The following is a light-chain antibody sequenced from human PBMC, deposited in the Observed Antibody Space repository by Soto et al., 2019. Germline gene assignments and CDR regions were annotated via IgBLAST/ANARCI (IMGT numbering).Light chain of an antibody. V-gene: IGLV6-57*02. CDR2: EDN. J-gene: IGLJ3*02. CDR3: QSYDISNQV. Sequence: NFMLTHPHSVSESPGKTVTISCSVSSGSLASNYVQWYQQRPGSAPTTVISEDNKRPSGVPDRFSGSVDRSSNSASLTISGLNTEDEADYYCQSYDISNQVFGGGTKLTVL. CDR1: SGSLASNY.